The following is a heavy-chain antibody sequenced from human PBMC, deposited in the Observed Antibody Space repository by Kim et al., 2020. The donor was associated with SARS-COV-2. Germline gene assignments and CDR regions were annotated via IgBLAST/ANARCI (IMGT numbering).Heavy chain of an antibody. CDR3: TRSHGVY. D-gene: IGHD3-3*01. Sequence: SETLSLTCIVSGGSISSRTYYWGWVRQPPGKGLEWIGMISYSESAPYNPSLKGRVSISLDTSKNQFSLRLYPVTAADTAVYYCTRSHGVYWGQGTLVTVS. CDR1: GGSISSRTYY. J-gene: IGHJ4*02. V-gene: IGHV4-39*01. CDR2: ISYSESA.